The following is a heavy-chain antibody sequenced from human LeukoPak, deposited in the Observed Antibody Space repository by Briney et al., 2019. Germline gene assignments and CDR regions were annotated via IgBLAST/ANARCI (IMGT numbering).Heavy chain of an antibody. V-gene: IGHV1-69*04. CDR2: IIPILGIA. D-gene: IGHD3-10*01. CDR3: ARDLVTDAMVRGVIYWFDP. CDR1: GGTFSSYA. J-gene: IGHJ5*02. Sequence: ASAKVSCKASGGTFSSYAISWVRQAPGQGLEWMGRIIPILGIANYAQKFQGRVTITADKSTSTAYMELSSLRSEDTAVYYCARDLVTDAMVRGVIYWFDPWGQGTLVTVSS.